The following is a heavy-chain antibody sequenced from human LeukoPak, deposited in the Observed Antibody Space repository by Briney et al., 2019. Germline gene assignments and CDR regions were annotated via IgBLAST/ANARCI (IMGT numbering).Heavy chain of an antibody. CDR3: ARLYDYSDY. CDR1: GYTFTGYY. D-gene: IGHD5-12*01. V-gene: IGHV1-2*02. Sequence: ASVKVSCKASGYTFTGYYMRRVRQAPGQGLEWMGWINPNSGGTNYAQKFQGRVTMTRDTSISTAYMELSRLRSDDTAVYYCARLYDYSDYWGQGTLVTVSS. CDR2: INPNSGGT. J-gene: IGHJ4*02.